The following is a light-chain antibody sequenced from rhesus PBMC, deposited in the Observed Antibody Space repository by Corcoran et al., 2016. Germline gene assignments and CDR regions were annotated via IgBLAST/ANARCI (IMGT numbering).Light chain of an antibody. CDR3: LQYKTYPYS. Sequence: DIQMTQSPSSLSASLGDTVTITCRASQGISSYLNWFQQKTGKAPRLLIYDASSLESGVPSRLSGSGSWTDFTLTISSLHPEDFAAYYCLQYKTYPYSFGQGTKVEIK. V-gene: IGKV1-28*02. CDR2: DAS. J-gene: IGKJ2*01. CDR1: QGISSY.